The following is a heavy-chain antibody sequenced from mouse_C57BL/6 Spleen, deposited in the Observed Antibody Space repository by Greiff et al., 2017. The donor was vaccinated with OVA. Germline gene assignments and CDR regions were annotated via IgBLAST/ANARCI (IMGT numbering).Heavy chain of an antibody. Sequence: DVMLVESGGGLVKPGGSLKLSCAASGFTFSDYGMHWVRQAPEKGLEWVAYISSGSSTIYYADTVKGRFTISRDNAKNTLFLQMTSLRSEDTAMYYCARPHSGAMDYWGQGTSVTVSS. CDR2: ISSGSSTI. CDR3: ARPHSGAMDY. D-gene: IGHD3-1*01. CDR1: GFTFSDYG. J-gene: IGHJ4*01. V-gene: IGHV5-17*01.